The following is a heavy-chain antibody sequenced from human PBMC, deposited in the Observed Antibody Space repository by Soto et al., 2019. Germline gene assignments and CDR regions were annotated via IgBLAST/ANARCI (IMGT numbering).Heavy chain of an antibody. CDR3: ARDLWGPEY. V-gene: IGHV3-7*03. CDR2: INQDGTKA. Sequence: GGSLRLSCATSGLTFSDRWMTWVRQAPGKGLEWVANINQDGTKARYVDSVKGRFTISRDNAKNSLYLQLNSLRAEDTAVYYFARDLWGPEYWGQRTLVTVSS. J-gene: IGHJ4*02. D-gene: IGHD2-21*01. CDR1: GLTFSDRW.